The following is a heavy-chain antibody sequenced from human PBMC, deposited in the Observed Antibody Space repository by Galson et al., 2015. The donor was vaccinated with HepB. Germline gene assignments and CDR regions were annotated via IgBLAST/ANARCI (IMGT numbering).Heavy chain of an antibody. D-gene: IGHD3-22*01. CDR2: ICTSGST. CDR3: ARDRYYDSSDNYYELGY. J-gene: IGHJ4*02. CDR1: GGSMSNYY. Sequence: ETLSLTCTVSGGSMSNYYWNWIRQPAGKGLEWIGRICTSGSTNYNPSLQSRVSVSVDTSKNQFSLKLTSVTAADTAVYYCARDRYYDSSDNYYELGYWGQGTLVTVSS. V-gene: IGHV4-4*07.